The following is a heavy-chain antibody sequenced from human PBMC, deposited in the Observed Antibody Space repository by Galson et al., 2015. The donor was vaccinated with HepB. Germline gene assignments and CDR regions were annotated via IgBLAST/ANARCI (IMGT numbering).Heavy chain of an antibody. J-gene: IGHJ4*02. D-gene: IGHD1-26*01. CDR3: AKHSGMYSFDY. CDR2: IKQDGSEK. CDR1: GFTFSSYW. V-gene: IGHV3-7*03. Sequence: SLRLSCAASGFTFSSYWMSWVRQAPGKGLEWVANIKQDGSEKYYVDSVKGRFTISRDNAKNSLYLQMNSLRAEDTALYYCAKHSGMYSFDYWGLGTLVTVSS.